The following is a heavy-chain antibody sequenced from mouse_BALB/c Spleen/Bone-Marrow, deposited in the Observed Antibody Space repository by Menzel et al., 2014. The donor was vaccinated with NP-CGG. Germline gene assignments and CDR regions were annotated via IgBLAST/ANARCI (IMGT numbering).Heavy chain of an antibody. J-gene: IGHJ4*01. V-gene: IGHV2-9*02. CDR1: GFSLTSYG. CDR3: ARGLQYYAMDY. CDR2: IWAGGST. Sequence: LQESGPGLVAPSQSLSITCTVSGFSLTSYGVHWVRQPPGKGLEWLGVIWAGGSTNYNSALMSRLSISKDNPKSQVFLKMNSLQTDDTAMYYCARGLQYYAMDYWGQGTSVTVSS. D-gene: IGHD2-4*01.